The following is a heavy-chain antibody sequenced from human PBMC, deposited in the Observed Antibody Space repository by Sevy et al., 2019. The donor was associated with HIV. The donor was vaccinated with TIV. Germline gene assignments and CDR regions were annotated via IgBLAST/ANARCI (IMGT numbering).Heavy chain of an antibody. CDR2: ISATGGST. V-gene: IGHV3-23*01. CDR1: GLALRSYT. J-gene: IGHJ4*02. Sequence: GGSLRLSCGVSGLALRSYTMNWVRQAPGKGLEWVASISATGGSTYYADSVKGRFTISRDVSKSTLYLQMNSLTAEDTAMFYCAKTLQKLPFHPHYFDYWGQGTLVTVSS. CDR3: AKTLQKLPFHPHYFDY. D-gene: IGHD2-21*02.